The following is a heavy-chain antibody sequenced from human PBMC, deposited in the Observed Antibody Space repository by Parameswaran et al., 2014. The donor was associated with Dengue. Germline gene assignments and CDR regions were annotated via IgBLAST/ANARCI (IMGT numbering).Heavy chain of an antibody. V-gene: IGHV3-21*01. CDR2: ISSSSSYI. J-gene: IGHJ4*02. Sequence: VRQAPGKGLEWVSSISSSSSYIYYADSVKGRFTISRDNAKNSLYLQMNSLRAGDTAVYYCARDPPSNVRGDCFGDWGQGTLVTVSS. CDR3: ARDPPSNVRGDCFGD. D-gene: IGHD2-21*02.